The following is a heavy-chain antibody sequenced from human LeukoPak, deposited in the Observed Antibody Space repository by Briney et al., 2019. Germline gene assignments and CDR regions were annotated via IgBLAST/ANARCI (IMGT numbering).Heavy chain of an antibody. Sequence: SETLSLTCTVSGGSIIGYYWSWIRQPPGKGLEWIGYIYYSGSTNYNPSLKSRVTISVDTSKNQFSLKLSSVTAADTAVYYCARVGAATYFDYWGQGTLVTVSS. CDR2: IYYSGST. CDR1: GGSIIGYY. J-gene: IGHJ4*02. D-gene: IGHD1-26*01. CDR3: ARVGAATYFDY. V-gene: IGHV4-59*01.